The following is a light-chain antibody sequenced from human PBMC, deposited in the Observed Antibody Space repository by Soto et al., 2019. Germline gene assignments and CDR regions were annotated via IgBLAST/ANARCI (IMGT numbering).Light chain of an antibody. CDR1: QSVTNN. CDR3: QQYNNWPPWT. V-gene: IGKV3-15*01. J-gene: IGKJ1*01. CDR2: GAS. Sequence: EIVMTQYPATLSVSPGERATLSCRASQSVTNNLAWYQQKPGRSPRLLIYGASTRATGVPARFSGSVSGTEFTLTISSLQSEDFAVYYCQQYNNWPPWTFGQGTKVEVK.